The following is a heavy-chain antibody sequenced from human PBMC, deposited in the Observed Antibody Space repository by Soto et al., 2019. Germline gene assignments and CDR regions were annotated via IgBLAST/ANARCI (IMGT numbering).Heavy chain of an antibody. CDR2: ISYDGSNK. CDR1: GFTFSSYA. Sequence: QVQLVESGGGVVQPGRSLRLSCAASGFTFSSYAMHWVRQAPGKGLEWVAVISYDGSNKYYADSVKGRFTISRDNSKNTLYLQMNSLRAEDTAVYYCASDPHSSGWYSGDYWGQGTLVTVSS. CDR3: ASDPHSSGWYSGDY. J-gene: IGHJ4*02. V-gene: IGHV3-30-3*01. D-gene: IGHD6-19*01.